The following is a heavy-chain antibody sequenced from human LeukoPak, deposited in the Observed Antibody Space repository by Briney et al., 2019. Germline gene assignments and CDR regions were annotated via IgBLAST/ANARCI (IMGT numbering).Heavy chain of an antibody. CDR1: GYTFSDYT. J-gene: IGHJ4*02. CDR3: TRDLEY. V-gene: IGHV3-48*01. CDR2: ISSGGSVM. Sequence: GGSLRLSCGAPGYTFSDYTMNWVRQAPGKGPEWISYISSGGSVMHYADSVKGRFTISRDNVENSLYLQMNSLRVEDTAVYYCTRDLEYWGQGVLVTVSS.